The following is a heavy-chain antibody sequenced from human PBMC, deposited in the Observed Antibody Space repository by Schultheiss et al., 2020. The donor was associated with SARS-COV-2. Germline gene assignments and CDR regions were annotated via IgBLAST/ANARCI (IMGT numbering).Heavy chain of an antibody. D-gene: IGHD3-3*01. J-gene: IGHJ4*02. Sequence: SQTLSLTCAVYGGSFSGYYWSWIRQPPGKGLEWIGYIYYSGSTYYNPSLKSRVTISVDTSKNQFSLKLSSVTAADTAVYYCARGPSRFYNYWGQGTLVTVSS. CDR2: IYYSGST. CDR1: GGSFSGYY. CDR3: ARGPSRFYNY. V-gene: IGHV4-59*12.